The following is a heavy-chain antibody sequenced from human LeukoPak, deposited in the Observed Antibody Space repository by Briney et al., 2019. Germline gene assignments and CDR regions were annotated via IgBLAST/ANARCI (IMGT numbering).Heavy chain of an antibody. CDR1: GFIFSSYA. CDR3: ARGFAATGNPTCFDP. J-gene: IGHJ5*02. V-gene: IGHV3-33*01. CDR2: IWNDGSNK. Sequence: GRSLRLSCAASGFIFSSYAMHWVRQAPGTGLEWVAVIWNDGSNKYYADSVKGRFTISRDNSMNTLYLQVNSLRAEDTAVYYCARGFAATGNPTCFDPWGQGTPVTVSS. D-gene: IGHD6-13*01.